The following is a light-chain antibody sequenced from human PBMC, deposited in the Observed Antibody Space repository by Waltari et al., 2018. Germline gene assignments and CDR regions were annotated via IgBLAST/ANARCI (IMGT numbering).Light chain of an antibody. CDR2: GAS. Sequence: EIVLTQSPRMVSLSPGERATLSCTASPSLSRALAWYQQKPGQSPRLLIYGASTRATGIPDRFSGSGSGTDFSLTITRLEPEDFAVYYCKHYVRLPVTFGQGTKVDIK. V-gene: IGKV3-20*01. CDR3: KHYVRLPVT. CDR1: PSLSRA. J-gene: IGKJ1*01.